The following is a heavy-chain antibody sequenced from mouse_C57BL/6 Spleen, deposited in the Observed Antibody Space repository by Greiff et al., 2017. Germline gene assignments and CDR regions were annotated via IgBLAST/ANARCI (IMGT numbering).Heavy chain of an antibody. CDR3: ARAGYDYTPNYLDS. V-gene: IGHV1-52*01. CDR1: GYTFTCYW. Sequence: QVQLQPGAELVRPGSSVNLSCKASGYTFTCYWLHWVKQRPLPGLEWIGNIDPSDSETHYNQKFKVKATLTVVISSSSADMQSSSLTSEDTAVYDCARAGYDYTPNYLDSWGQGTTLTVTS. J-gene: IGHJ2*01. CDR2: IDPSDSET. D-gene: IGHD2-4*01.